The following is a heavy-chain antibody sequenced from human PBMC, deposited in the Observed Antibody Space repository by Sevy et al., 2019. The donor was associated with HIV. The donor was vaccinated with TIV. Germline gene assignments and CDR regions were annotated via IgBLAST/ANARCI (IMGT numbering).Heavy chain of an antibody. CDR3: AREGCTKPHDY. V-gene: IGHV3-23*01. Sequence: GGSLRLSCAASGFTFRKYSMSWVRQPPGKGLEWVSTLTCGCGEINYADSVKGRFTISRDNSKSSVYLQMNNLRPEDTAVYYCAREGCTKPHDYWGQGTLVTVSS. D-gene: IGHD2-8*01. CDR1: GFTFRKYS. J-gene: IGHJ4*02. CDR2: LTCGCGEI.